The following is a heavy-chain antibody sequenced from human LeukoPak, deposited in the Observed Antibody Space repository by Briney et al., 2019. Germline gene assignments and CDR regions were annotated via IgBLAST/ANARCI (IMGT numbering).Heavy chain of an antibody. CDR1: GGSISSSSYY. V-gene: IGHV4-61*01. D-gene: IGHD2-2*01. CDR2: IYPSGTT. Sequence: NPSETLSLTCTVSGGSISSSSYYWGWIRQPPGKGLEWVGYIYPSGTTNYNPSLKSRVTMSVDTSKNQFSLKLSSMTAADTAVYYCARDQKGASCYDKWGQGTLVTVSS. J-gene: IGHJ4*02. CDR3: ARDQKGASCYDK.